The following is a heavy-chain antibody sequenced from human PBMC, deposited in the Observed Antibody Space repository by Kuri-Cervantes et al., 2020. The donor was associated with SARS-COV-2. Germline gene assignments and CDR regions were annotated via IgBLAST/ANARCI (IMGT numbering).Heavy chain of an antibody. CDR3: ARAHNGRAVADFDY. CDR1: GFTFSSYG. J-gene: IGHJ4*02. CDR2: ISSSGNTI. Sequence: GESLKISCAASGFTFSSYGMHWVRQAPGKGLEWVSYISSSGNTIYYADSVKGRFTISRDNSKNTLYLQMNSLRAEDTAVYYCARAHNGRAVADFDYWGQGTLVTVSS. D-gene: IGHD6-19*01. V-gene: IGHV3-48*01.